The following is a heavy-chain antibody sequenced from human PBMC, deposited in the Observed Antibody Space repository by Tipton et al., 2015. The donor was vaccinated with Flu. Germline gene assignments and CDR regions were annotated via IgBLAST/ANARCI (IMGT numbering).Heavy chain of an antibody. D-gene: IGHD2-2*01. J-gene: IGHJ3*02. CDR3: AKGGCSSSSCPSDM. V-gene: IGHV3-23*01. CDR1: GFSFSTYA. Sequence: SLRLSCAASGFSFSTYAMSWVRQAPGKGLEWVSVISESGDITYYADSVKGRSTISRDNSNNKLYLRMNNLRVEDTALYYCAKGGCSSSSCPSDMWGQGTMVPVSS. CDR2: ISESGDIT.